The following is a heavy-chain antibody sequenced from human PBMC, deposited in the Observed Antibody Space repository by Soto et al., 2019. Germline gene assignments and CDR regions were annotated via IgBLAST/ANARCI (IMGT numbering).Heavy chain of an antibody. CDR3: VIEDFGVSASSSDP. V-gene: IGHV1-18*04. Sequence: ASVKVSCKASGYTFTTYSINWVRQAPGQGLEWMGWISPYNGNTNYAQNFQGRVTMTTDTSTSTAYMELRSLKSDDTAVYYCVIEDFGVSASSSDPCGQATFVTV. CDR2: ISPYNGNT. D-gene: IGHD6-6*01. J-gene: IGHJ5*02. CDR1: GYTFTTYS.